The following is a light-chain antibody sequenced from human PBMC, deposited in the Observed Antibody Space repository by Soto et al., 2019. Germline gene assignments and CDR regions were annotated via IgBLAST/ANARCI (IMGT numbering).Light chain of an antibody. CDR2: GAS. CDR3: QQYLSAPLT. J-gene: IGKJ5*01. Sequence: DIQMTQSPSSLAASIGDRVTITCRASQDITNFLAWYRHKPGRDPKLLVSGASALQSGVPRRFSGSGSGTDFTLDIDYVQPEDVATYYCQQYLSAPLTFGQGTRL. CDR1: QDITNF. V-gene: IGKV1-27*01.